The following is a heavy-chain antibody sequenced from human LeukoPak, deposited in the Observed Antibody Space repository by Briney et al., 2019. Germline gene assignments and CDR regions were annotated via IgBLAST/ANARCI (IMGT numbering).Heavy chain of an antibody. V-gene: IGHV3-33*01. J-gene: IGHJ5*02. Sequence: GGSLSLSCAASGFTFTSYGMHWVRQAPGKGLEWVAFMWYDGTNKYYADSVKGRFTISRDNARTSLYLQMNSLRVEDTGVYYCARGDPHADLWGQGTLVTVSS. CDR3: ARGDPHADL. CDR1: GFTFTSYG. CDR2: MWYDGTNK.